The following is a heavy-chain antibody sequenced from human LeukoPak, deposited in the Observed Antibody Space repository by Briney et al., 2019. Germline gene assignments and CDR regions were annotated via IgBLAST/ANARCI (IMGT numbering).Heavy chain of an antibody. V-gene: IGHV3-30*03. J-gene: IGHJ4*02. CDR2: ISYDGSNK. Sequence: GGSLRLSCAASGFTFNTYGMHWVRQAPGKGLEWVAVISYDGSNKYYADSVKGRFTISRDNSKNTLYLQMNSLRAEDTAVYYCARDLPLSNSLDYWGQGTLVTVSS. CDR3: ARDLPLSNSLDY. CDR1: GFTFNTYG. D-gene: IGHD1-1*01.